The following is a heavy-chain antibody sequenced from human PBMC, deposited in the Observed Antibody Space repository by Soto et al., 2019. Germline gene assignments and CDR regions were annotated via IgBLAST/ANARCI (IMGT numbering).Heavy chain of an antibody. CDR2: ISGSATSK. Sequence: GGSLRLSCEVSGFSFGTYIMAWVRQAPGKGLEWVSYISGSATSKFYADSVRGRFTISRDNGKNSLYLQMNSLRAEDTVVYYCARRPLDDFWSGPVDYWGQGTLVTVSS. CDR3: ARRPLDDFWSGPVDY. CDR1: GFSFGTYI. J-gene: IGHJ4*02. D-gene: IGHD3-3*01. V-gene: IGHV3-48*01.